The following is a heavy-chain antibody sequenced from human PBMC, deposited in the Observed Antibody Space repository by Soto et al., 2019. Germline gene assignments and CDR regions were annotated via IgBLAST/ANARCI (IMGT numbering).Heavy chain of an antibody. CDR2: INHSGST. D-gene: IGHD3-10*01. CDR3: ARVGNYLGYY. Sequence: PSETLSLTCAIYGGSFSGYYWSWIRQPPGKGLEWIGEINHSGSTNYNPSLKSRVTISVDTSKNQFSLKLSSVTAADTAMYYFARVGNYLGYYWGQGILVTVSS. V-gene: IGHV4-34*01. J-gene: IGHJ4*02. CDR1: GGSFSGYY.